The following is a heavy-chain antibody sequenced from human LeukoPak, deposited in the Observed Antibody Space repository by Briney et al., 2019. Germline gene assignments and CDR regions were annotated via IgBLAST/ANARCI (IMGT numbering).Heavy chain of an antibody. J-gene: IGHJ4*02. Sequence: GGSLRLSCTVSGFTVSSNSMSWVRQAPGKGLEWVSFIYSDNTHYSDSVKGRFTISRDNSQNTLYLQMNSLRPEDTAVYYCAKGGASVTRYVDYWGQGTLVTVSS. D-gene: IGHD4-17*01. CDR3: AKGGASVTRYVDY. CDR2: IYSDNT. CDR1: GFTVSSNS. V-gene: IGHV3-66*03.